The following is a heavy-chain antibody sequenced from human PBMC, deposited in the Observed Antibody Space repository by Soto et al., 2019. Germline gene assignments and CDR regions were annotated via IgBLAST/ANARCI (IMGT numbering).Heavy chain of an antibody. J-gene: IGHJ4*02. Sequence: SETRSLSCTGSGGSIRCGGYYWGWIRQHPGKGLEWIGYIYYSGSTYYNPSLKSRVTISVDTSKNQFSLKLSSVTAADTAVYYCARSLEWLLRLDYWGQGTVVTVSS. D-gene: IGHD3-3*01. CDR2: IYYSGST. CDR3: ARSLEWLLRLDY. V-gene: IGHV4-31*03. CDR1: GGSIRCGGYY.